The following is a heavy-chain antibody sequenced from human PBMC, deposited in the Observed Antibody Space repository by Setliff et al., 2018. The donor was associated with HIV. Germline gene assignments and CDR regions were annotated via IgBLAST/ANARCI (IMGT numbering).Heavy chain of an antibody. CDR2: IYYSGST. CDR3: ARQVGNKVLFDS. J-gene: IGHJ4*02. Sequence: SETLSLTCTVSGDSISSYYWSWIRQPPGKGLEWIGYIYYSGSTNYNPSLKSRVTISVDTSKNQLSLKLNSVTAEDTAVYYCARQVGNKVLFDSWGQGTLVTVSS. CDR1: GDSISSYY. D-gene: IGHD7-27*01. V-gene: IGHV4-59*01.